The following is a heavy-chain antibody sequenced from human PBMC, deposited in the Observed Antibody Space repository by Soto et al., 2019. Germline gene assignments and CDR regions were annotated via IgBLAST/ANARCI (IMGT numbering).Heavy chain of an antibody. D-gene: IGHD6-13*01. Sequence: QVKLVQSGAEVKRPGASVKVSCKASGFTFTRYYIHWVRQAPGQGLEWMGWINFFSGGTNYAANLHERVTLTKDSSISTAYMALSSLTCDQAAVYYCGRRGQKQTWFDPWGQGTLVTISS. CDR1: GFTFTRYY. V-gene: IGHV1-2*02. J-gene: IGHJ5*02. CDR2: INFFSGGT. CDR3: GRRGQKQTWFDP.